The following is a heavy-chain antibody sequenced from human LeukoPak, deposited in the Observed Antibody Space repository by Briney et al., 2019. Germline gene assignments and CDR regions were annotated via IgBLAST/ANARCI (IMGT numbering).Heavy chain of an antibody. CDR2: IIPILDIA. Sequence: PSVKVSCKASAYTFTSYGISWVRQAPGQGLEWMGRIIPILDIANYAQKFQGRVTITADKSTSTAYMELSSLRSEDTAVYYCARDRGDLDYWGQGTLVTVSS. CDR1: AYTFTSYG. J-gene: IGHJ4*02. D-gene: IGHD7-27*01. V-gene: IGHV1-69*04. CDR3: ARDRGDLDY.